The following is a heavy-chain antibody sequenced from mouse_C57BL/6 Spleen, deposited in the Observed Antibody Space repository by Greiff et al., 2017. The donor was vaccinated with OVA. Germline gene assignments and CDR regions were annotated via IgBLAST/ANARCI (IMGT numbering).Heavy chain of an antibody. J-gene: IGHJ3*01. CDR3: TKRRNSPFAY. V-gene: IGHV1-15*01. CDR1: GYTFTDYE. CDR2: IDTETGGT. Sequence: QVQLQQSGAELVRPGASVTLSCKASGYTFTDYEMHWVKQTPVHGLEWIGAIDTETGGTADNQKVKGKAILTADKSSSTTYVELRSLTSEDSAVDCSTKRRNSPFAYWGQGTLVTVSA.